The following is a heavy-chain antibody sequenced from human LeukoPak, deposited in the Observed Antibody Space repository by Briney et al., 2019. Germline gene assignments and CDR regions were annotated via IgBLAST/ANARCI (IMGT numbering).Heavy chain of an antibody. CDR2: IYTSGST. D-gene: IGHD3-10*01. CDR3: ARAPRYYYGSGSYPAETSLDY. J-gene: IGHJ4*02. Sequence: KPSETLSLTCTVSGGSISSYYWSWIRQPAGKGLEWIGRIYTSGSTNYNPSLKSRVTMSVDTSKNQFSLKLSSVTAADTAVYYCARAPRYYYGSGSYPAETSLDYWGQGTLVTVSS. V-gene: IGHV4-4*07. CDR1: GGSISSYY.